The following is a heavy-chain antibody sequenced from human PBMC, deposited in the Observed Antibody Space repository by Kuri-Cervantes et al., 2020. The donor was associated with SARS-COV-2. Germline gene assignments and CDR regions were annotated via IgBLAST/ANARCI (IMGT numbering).Heavy chain of an antibody. V-gene: IGHV3-30-3*01. CDR2: ISYDGSNK. D-gene: IGHD1-26*01. CDR3: ARVRVGATFYLDY. Sequence: LSLICAASGFTFSSYAMHWVRQAPGKGLGWVAFISYDGSNKYYADSVKGRFTISRDNSQNTLYLQMNSLRAEDTAVYYCARVRVGATFYLDYWGQGTLVTVSS. CDR1: GFTFSSYA. J-gene: IGHJ4*02.